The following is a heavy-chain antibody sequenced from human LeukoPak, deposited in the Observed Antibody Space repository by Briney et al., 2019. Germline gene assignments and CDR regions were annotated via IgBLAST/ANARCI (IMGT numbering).Heavy chain of an antibody. CDR2: VSYIGNT. J-gene: IGHJ4*02. V-gene: IGHV4-59*08. CDR1: GGSIGTSY. CDR3: ARHGRDYYDSSGYYTVGLFDY. Sequence: SETLSLTCTVSGGSIGTSYWSWIRQPPGKGQEWIGYVSYIGNTNYNPSLKSRVTVSVDSSKNQFSLKLSSVTAADTAVYYCARHGRDYYDSSGYYTVGLFDYWGQGTLVTVSS. D-gene: IGHD3-22*01.